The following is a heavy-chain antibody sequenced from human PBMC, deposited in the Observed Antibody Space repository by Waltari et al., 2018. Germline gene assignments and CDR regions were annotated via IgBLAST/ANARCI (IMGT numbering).Heavy chain of an antibody. V-gene: IGHV4-4*07. CDR3: ARGPPAVPAAIWFDP. CDR1: GGSLSSYS. CDR2: IYTSGST. J-gene: IGHJ5*02. Sequence: QVQLQESGPGLVKPSETLSLTCTVSGGSLSSYSWSWIRQPAGKGLEWIGRIYTSGSTNYNPSLKSRVTMSVDTSKNQFSLKLSSVTAADTAVYYCARGPPAVPAAIWFDPWGQGTLVTVSS. D-gene: IGHD2-2*01.